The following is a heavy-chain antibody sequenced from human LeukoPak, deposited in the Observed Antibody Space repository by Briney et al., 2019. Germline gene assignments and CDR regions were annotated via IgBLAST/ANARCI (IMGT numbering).Heavy chain of an antibody. D-gene: IGHD3-22*01. V-gene: IGHV1-69*05. J-gene: IGHJ1*01. CDR3: ASFEYYYDSSGYQEYFQH. Sequence: SVKVSCKASGGTFSSYAISWVRQAPGQGLEWMGGFIPICGTANYAQKFQVRGTITTDESTSTAYMELSSLRSEDTAVYYCASFEYYYDSSGYQEYFQHWGQGTLVSVSS. CDR1: GGTFSSYA. CDR2: FIPICGTA.